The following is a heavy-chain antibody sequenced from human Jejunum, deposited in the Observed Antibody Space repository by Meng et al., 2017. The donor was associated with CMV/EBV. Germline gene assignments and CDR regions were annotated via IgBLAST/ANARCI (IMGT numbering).Heavy chain of an antibody. J-gene: IGHJ5*02. V-gene: IGHV4-59*01. CDR3: ARDSYHYGASTYNWFDP. CDR1: SIRTYG. CDR2: IHHSGTT. D-gene: IGHD4/OR15-4a*01. Sequence: SIRTYGGRWIRQSPGKGLEWIGYIHHSGTTNHNPSFRSRVIMSVDTSNNQFSLKLTSVTAADTAVYYCARDSYHYGASTYNWFDPWGQGILVTVSS.